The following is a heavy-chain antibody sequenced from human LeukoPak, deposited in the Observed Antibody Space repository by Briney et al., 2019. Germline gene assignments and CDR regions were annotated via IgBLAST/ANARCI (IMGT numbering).Heavy chain of an antibody. Sequence: PGGSLRLSCAASGFTFTSFAMTWVRQAPGKGLEWVSTIGGRAGSTDYADSVKGRFTISRDNSKNTLYLQMNSLRAEDTAVYYCAKAQNTCWGSSTSCYTGYDAFDIWGQGTMVTVSS. CDR1: GFTFTSFA. V-gene: IGHV3-23*01. J-gene: IGHJ3*02. CDR2: IGGRAGST. D-gene: IGHD2-2*02. CDR3: AKAQNTCWGSSTSCYTGYDAFDI.